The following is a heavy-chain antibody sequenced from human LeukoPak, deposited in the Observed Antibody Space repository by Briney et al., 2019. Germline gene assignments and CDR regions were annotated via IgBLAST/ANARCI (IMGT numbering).Heavy chain of an antibody. CDR2: IDPSDSYT. CDR3: ARLTNVEYSSSW. Sequence: GESLKISCKGSGYSFTSYWISWVRQMPGKGLEWMERIDPSDSYTNYSPSFQGHVTISADKSISTAYLQWSSLKASDTAMYYCARLTNVEYSSSWWGQGTLVTVSS. D-gene: IGHD6-13*01. CDR1: GYSFTSYW. J-gene: IGHJ4*02. V-gene: IGHV5-10-1*01.